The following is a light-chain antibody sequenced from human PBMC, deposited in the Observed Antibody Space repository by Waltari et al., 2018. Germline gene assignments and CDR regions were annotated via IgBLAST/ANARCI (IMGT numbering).Light chain of an antibody. Sequence: SFVLTQPPSVSVAPGQTARITCGANNIGRKNVHWYQQKSGQATVLVVYDDSDRPSGIPERFSGSNSGNTATLTISRVEAGDEADFYCQVWDIDSDHPVFGTGTTVTVL. CDR2: DDS. J-gene: IGLJ1*01. CDR1: NIGRKN. V-gene: IGLV3-21*02. CDR3: QVWDIDSDHPV.